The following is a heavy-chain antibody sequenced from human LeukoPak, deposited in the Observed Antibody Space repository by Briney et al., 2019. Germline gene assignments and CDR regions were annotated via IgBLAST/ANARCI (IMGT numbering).Heavy chain of an antibody. V-gene: IGHV3-21*01. Sequence: GGSLRLSCAASGFTFSSYSMNWVRQAPGKGLEWVSSISSSSSYIYYADSVKGRFTISRDNAKNSLYLQMNSLRAEDTAVYYCARADDYGDNRYYFDYWGQGTLVTVS. CDR2: ISSSSSYI. D-gene: IGHD4-17*01. J-gene: IGHJ4*02. CDR3: ARADDYGDNRYYFDY. CDR1: GFTFSSYS.